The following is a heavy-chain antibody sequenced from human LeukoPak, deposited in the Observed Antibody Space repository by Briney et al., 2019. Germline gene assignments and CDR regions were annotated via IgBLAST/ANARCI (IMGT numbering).Heavy chain of an antibody. Sequence: PSETLSLPCTLSGGSISSSSYYWGWIRQPPGKGLEWIGSIYYSGSTYYNPSLKSRVTISVDTSKNQFSLKLSSVTAADTAEYYCARAHWNYQKGWFDPWGQGTLVTVSS. CDR1: GGSISSSSYY. J-gene: IGHJ5*02. D-gene: IGHD1-7*01. CDR2: IYYSGST. V-gene: IGHV4-39*07. CDR3: ARAHWNYQKGWFDP.